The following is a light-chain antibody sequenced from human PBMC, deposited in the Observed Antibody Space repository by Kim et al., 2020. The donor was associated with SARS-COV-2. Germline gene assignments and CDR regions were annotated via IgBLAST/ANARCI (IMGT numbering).Light chain of an antibody. CDR1: QSVSNSY. V-gene: IGKV3-20*01. Sequence: SPGETAILSCRASQSVSNSYLAWYQQKPGQAPRRLIYGASSRATGIPDRFSGSGSGTDFTLTISRLEPEDFAVYYCQQYGTSLYTFGQGTKLEI. CDR2: GAS. CDR3: QQYGTSLYT. J-gene: IGKJ2*01.